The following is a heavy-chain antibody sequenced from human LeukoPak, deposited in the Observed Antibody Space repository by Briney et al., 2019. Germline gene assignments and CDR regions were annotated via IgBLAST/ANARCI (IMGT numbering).Heavy chain of an antibody. CDR3: ASHSHYDSSGPRRDAFDI. D-gene: IGHD3-22*01. CDR1: GGSFSGYY. V-gene: IGHV4-34*01. Sequence: ASETLSLTCAVYGGSFSGYYWSWIRQPPGKGLEWIGEINHSGSTNYNPSLKSRVTISVDTSKNQFSLKLSSVTAADTAVYYCASHSHYDSSGPRRDAFDIWGQGTMVTVSS. J-gene: IGHJ3*02. CDR2: INHSGST.